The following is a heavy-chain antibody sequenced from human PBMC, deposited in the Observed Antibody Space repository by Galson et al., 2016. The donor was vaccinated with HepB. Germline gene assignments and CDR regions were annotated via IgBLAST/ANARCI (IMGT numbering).Heavy chain of an antibody. CDR1: GYSFINYY. CDR2: INPNSGGT. Sequence: SVKVSCKASGYSFINYYMHWVRQAPGQGLEWMGWINPNSGGTNYAQKFQGRVTMTRDTSISTAYVELSRLRSDDTAVYYCARIQYCSGGVVCIPGSPNYYYYGMDVWGKGTTVTVSS. CDR3: ARIQYCSGGVVCIPGSPNYYYYGMDV. V-gene: IGHV1-2*02. J-gene: IGHJ6*04. D-gene: IGHD2-15*01.